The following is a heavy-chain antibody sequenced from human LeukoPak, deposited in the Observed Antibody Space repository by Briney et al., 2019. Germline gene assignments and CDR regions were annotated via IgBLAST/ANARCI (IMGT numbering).Heavy chain of an antibody. V-gene: IGHV4-38-2*02. Sequence: SETLSLTCTVSGYSIGSGYYWGWIRQPPGKGLEWIGSIYHSGSTYYNPSLKSRVTISVDTSKNQFSLKLSSVTAADTAVYYCARDGLSGSTAFDIWGQGTMVTVSS. CDR3: ARDGLSGSTAFDI. D-gene: IGHD2-15*01. J-gene: IGHJ3*02. CDR1: GYSIGSGYY. CDR2: IYHSGST.